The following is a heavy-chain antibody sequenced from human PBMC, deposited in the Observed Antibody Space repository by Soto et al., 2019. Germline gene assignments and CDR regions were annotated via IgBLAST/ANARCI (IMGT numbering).Heavy chain of an antibody. V-gene: IGHV3-15*01. D-gene: IGHD3-16*01. CDR1: GFTFSNAW. J-gene: IGHJ4*02. Sequence: EVQLVESWGGLVKPGGSLRLSCAASGFTFSNAWMSWVRQAPGKGLEWVGHVKSKTDGGATEYGAPVRDRFTISRDENTLFLQMNSLKTEDTAVYYCAQGVYSYGLDYWAQGTLVTVSS. CDR2: VKSKTDGGAT. CDR3: AQGVYSYGLDY.